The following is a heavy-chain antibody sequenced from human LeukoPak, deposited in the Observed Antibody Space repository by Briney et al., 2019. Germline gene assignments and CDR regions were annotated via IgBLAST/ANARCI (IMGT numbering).Heavy chain of an antibody. CDR1: GYTFTGYY. CDR3: AREFSGNPGYYGMDV. V-gene: IGHV1-2*02. Sequence: ASVKVSRKASGYTFTGYYMHWVRQAPGQGLEWMGWINPNSGGTNYAQKFQGRVTMTRDTSISTAYMELSRLRSDDTAVYYCAREFSGNPGYYGMDVWGQGTTVTVSS. J-gene: IGHJ6*02. D-gene: IGHD3-10*01. CDR2: INPNSGGT.